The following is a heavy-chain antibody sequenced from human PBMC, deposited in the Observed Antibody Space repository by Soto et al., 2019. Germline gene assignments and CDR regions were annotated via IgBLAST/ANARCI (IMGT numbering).Heavy chain of an antibody. V-gene: IGHV4-61*01. CDR3: ARGIAVAFDY. CDR2: IYYSGST. CDR1: GGSVSSGSYY. Sequence: SETLSLTCTVSGGSVSSGSYYWSWIRQPPGKGLEWIGYIYYSGSTNYNPSLKSRVTISVDTSKNQFSLKLSSVTAADTAVYYCARGIAVAFDYWGQGTLVTVSS. D-gene: IGHD6-19*01. J-gene: IGHJ4*02.